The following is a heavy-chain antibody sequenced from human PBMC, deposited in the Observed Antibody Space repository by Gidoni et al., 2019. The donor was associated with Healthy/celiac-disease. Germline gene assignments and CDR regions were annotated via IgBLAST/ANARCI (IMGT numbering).Heavy chain of an antibody. V-gene: IGHV4-34*01. CDR3: ARFYDFWSGYYVRSTRSFDY. J-gene: IGHJ4*02. D-gene: IGHD3-3*01. Sequence: QEQLQQWGAGLLKPSETQYITCAVYGGAFSGYYWSGIRQPPGKGMEWIGEINHSGSTNYNPSLKSRVTISVDTSKNQFSLKLSSVTAADTAVYYCARFYDFWSGYYVRSTRSFDYWGQGTLVTVSS. CDR1: GGAFSGYY. CDR2: INHSGST.